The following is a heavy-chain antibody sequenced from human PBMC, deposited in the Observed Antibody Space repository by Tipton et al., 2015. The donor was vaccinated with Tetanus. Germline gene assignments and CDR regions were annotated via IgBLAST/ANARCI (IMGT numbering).Heavy chain of an antibody. CDR3: ARDQARGARGWNYFDY. V-gene: IGHV4-31*03. CDR2: IYYSGNT. D-gene: IGHD1-26*01. J-gene: IGHJ4*02. Sequence: LVKPTQTLSLTCTVSGGSISSGGYYWSWVRQHPGKGLEWIGDIYYSGNTYYNPSLKSRVTISVDTSKNQFSLKLKSVTAADTAVYYCARDQARGARGWNYFDYWGQGTLVTVSS. CDR1: GGSISSGGYY.